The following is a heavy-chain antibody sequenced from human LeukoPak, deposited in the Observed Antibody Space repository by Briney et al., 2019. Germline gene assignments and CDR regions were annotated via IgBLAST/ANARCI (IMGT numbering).Heavy chain of an antibody. CDR1: GYSFTSYW. J-gene: IGHJ4*02. CDR3: AMYGRDILTGSLFDY. Sequence: GESLKISCKGSGYSFTSYWIGWVRQMAGEGLEWMGIIYPGDSDTRYSPSFQGQVTISADKSISTAYLQWSSLKASDTAMYYRAMYGRDILTGSLFDYWGQGTLVTVSS. V-gene: IGHV5-51*01. D-gene: IGHD3-9*01. CDR2: IYPGDSDT.